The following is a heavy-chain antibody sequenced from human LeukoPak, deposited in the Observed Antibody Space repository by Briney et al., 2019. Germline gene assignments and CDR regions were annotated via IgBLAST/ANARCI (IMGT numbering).Heavy chain of an antibody. D-gene: IGHD2-2*01. V-gene: IGHV3-53*04. CDR3: ARGACSSTRCYGFYYYGMDV. Sequence: AGGSLRLSCAASGFTVSSNYMSWVRQAPGKGLEWVSVIYSGGSTFYADSVKGRFTISRHNSKNTLYLPVNTLRAADTAVYYCARGACSSTRCYGFYYYGMDVWGQGTTVTVSS. CDR1: GFTVSSNY. CDR2: IYSGGST. J-gene: IGHJ6*02.